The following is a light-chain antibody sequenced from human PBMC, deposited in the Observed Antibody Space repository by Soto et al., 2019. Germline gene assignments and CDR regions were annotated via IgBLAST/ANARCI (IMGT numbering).Light chain of an antibody. CDR3: QQSESPSLT. J-gene: IGKJ4*01. CDR2: DAS. CDR1: QSINNG. Sequence: DIDMSQSTSTMSADVGDKVTITCRAGQSINNGLAWYQQKPGKAPKLLIYDASSLESGIPSRFSGSGSGTEFTLTISSLQPDDFATYYCQQSESPSLTFGGGTKVDI. V-gene: IGKV1-5*01.